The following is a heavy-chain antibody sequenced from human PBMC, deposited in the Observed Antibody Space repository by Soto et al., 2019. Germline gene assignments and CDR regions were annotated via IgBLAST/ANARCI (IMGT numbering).Heavy chain of an antibody. Sequence: GGSLRLSCAASGFTFSSYGMHWVRQAPGKGLEWVAVIWYDGSNKYYADSVKGRFTISRDNSKNTLYLQMNSLRAEDTAVYYCARSLTGDRGYYYYDMDVWGKGTTVTVSS. V-gene: IGHV3-33*01. D-gene: IGHD7-27*01. CDR2: IWYDGSNK. J-gene: IGHJ6*03. CDR3: ARSLTGDRGYYYYDMDV. CDR1: GFTFSSYG.